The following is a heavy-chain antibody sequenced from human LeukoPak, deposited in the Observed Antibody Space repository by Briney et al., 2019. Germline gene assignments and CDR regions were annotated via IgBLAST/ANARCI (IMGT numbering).Heavy chain of an antibody. J-gene: IGHJ4*02. D-gene: IGHD1-1*01. Sequence: SGGSLRLSCTGSGFTFSSHWMSWVRQAPGKGLEWVAVISYDGSNKYYADSVKGRFTISRDNSKNTLYLQMNSLRAEDTAVYYCAKEYTLYYFDYWGQGTLVTVSS. CDR1: GFTFSSHW. CDR2: ISYDGSNK. V-gene: IGHV3-30*18. CDR3: AKEYTLYYFDY.